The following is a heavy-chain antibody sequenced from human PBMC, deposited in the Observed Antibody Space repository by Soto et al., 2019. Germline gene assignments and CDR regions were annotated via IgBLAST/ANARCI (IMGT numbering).Heavy chain of an antibody. CDR2: ISSDESSK. D-gene: IGHD2-21*02. J-gene: IGHJ6*02. Sequence: QVQLVESGGGVVQPGRSLRLSCAASGFSFSDYGMHWVRQAPGKGLEWVAVISSDESSKYYADSVKGRFTISRDNSKNTLYLHMNSLRPEDTAVYYCAKEGGNSYYYYGMDVWGQGTTATVSS. V-gene: IGHV3-30*18. CDR3: AKEGGNSYYYYGMDV. CDR1: GFSFSDYG.